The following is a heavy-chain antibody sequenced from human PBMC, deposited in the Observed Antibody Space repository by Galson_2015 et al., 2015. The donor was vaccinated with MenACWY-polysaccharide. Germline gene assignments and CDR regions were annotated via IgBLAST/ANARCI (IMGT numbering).Heavy chain of an antibody. D-gene: IGHD3-10*01. Sequence: QSGAEVKKPGESLKISCEGSGYSFTSYWIDWVRQTPGKGLEWMGIIYPGDSDSKYSPSFQGQVTISVDKSITTAYLQWSSLKASNTATYFCARRGTLHSDYWGQRTLVTVSS. CDR3: ARRGTLHSDY. CDR1: GYSFTSYW. J-gene: IGHJ4*02. V-gene: IGHV5-51*01. CDR2: IYPGDSDS.